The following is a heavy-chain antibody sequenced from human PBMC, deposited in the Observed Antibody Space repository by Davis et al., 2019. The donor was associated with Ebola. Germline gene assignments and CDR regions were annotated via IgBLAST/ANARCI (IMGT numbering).Heavy chain of an antibody. CDR1: GDTFRRHG. CDR2: VIPILGIT. V-gene: IGHV1-69*10. J-gene: IGHJ4*02. D-gene: IGHD3-10*01. Sequence: SVKVSCKTSGDTFRRHGISWVRQAPGQGLEWLGGVIPILGITNRSQQFRGRLTITADESTTTVYMELNSLRSEDTAVYYCARGGTDYSGSGNDYNSIDYFEYWGQGTLVTASS. CDR3: ARGGTDYSGSGNDYNSIDYFEY.